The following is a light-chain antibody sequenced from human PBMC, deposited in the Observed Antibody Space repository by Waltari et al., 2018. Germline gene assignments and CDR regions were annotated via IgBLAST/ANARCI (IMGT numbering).Light chain of an antibody. CDR2: EVI. V-gene: IGLV2-8*01. J-gene: IGLJ2*01. Sequence: QSALTQPPSASGSPGQSVTISCTGTTSDVGGYNYVSRYQQHPGKAPKLMIYEVIKRPSGVPDRFSGSKSGSTASLTVSGLQAEDEADYYCSSYAGSNNLVFGGGTKLTVL. CDR1: TSDVGGYNY. CDR3: SSYAGSNNLV.